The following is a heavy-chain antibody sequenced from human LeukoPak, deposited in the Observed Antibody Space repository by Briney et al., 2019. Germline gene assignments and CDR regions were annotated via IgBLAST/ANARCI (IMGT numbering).Heavy chain of an antibody. V-gene: IGHV4-39*07. CDR2: IYYSGST. CDR3: ARWELPRTPKFDL. J-gene: IGHJ2*01. CDR1: GGSISSSSYY. D-gene: IGHD1-26*01. Sequence: MPSETLSLTCTVSGGSISSSSYYWGWIRQPPGKGLEWIGSIYYSGSTYYNPSLKSRVTISVDTSKNQFSLKLSSVTAADTAVYYCARWELPRTPKFDLWGRGTLVTVSS.